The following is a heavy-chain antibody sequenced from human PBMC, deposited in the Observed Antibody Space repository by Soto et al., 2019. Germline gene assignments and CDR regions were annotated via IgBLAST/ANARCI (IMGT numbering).Heavy chain of an antibody. CDR3: AKQTYYDFWSGYYPVDY. J-gene: IGHJ4*02. D-gene: IGHD3-3*01. Sequence: PGGSLRLSCAASGFTFSSYAMSWVRQAPGKGLEWVSAISGSGGSTYYADSVKGRFTISRDNSKNTLYLQMNSLRAEDTAVYYCAKQTYYDFWSGYYPVDYWGQGTLVTVSS. CDR2: ISGSGGST. V-gene: IGHV3-23*01. CDR1: GFTFSSYA.